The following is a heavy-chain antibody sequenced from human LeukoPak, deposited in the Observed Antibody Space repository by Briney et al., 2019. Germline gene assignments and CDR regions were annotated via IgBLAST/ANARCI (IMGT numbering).Heavy chain of an antibody. V-gene: IGHV4-39*07. J-gene: IGHJ4*02. CDR3: ATYGSGSYRDHDY. CDR1: GGSISSSSYY. CDR2: IYYSGTT. D-gene: IGHD3-10*01. Sequence: SETLFLTCTVSGGSISSSSYYWGWIRQPPGKGLEWIGSIYYSGTTFYNPSLKSRVTISVDTSKNQFSLKLSSVTAADTAVYYCATYGSGSYRDHDYWGQGTLVTVSS.